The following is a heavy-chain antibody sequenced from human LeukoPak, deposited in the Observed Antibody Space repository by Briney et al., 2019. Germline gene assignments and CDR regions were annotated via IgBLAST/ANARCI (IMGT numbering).Heavy chain of an antibody. CDR3: AALPDYDSSGYSDY. D-gene: IGHD3-22*01. V-gene: IGHV1-2*02. Sequence: ASVKVSCKASGYTFTGYYMHWVRQAPGQGLEWMGWINPNSGGTNYAQKFQERVTITRDMSTSTAYMELSSLRSEDTAVYYCAALPDYDSSGYSDYWGQGTLVTVSS. CDR1: GYTFTGYY. CDR2: INPNSGGT. J-gene: IGHJ4*02.